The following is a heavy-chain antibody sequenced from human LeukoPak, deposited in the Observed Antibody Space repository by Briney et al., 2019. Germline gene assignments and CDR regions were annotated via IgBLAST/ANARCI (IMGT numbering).Heavy chain of an antibody. D-gene: IGHD2-2*02. Sequence: SETLSLTCAVSGYSISSGYYWGWIRQPPGKGLEGMGSIYHSGSTYYNPSLKSRVTISVDTSKNQFSLKLSSVTAADTAVYYCARALGYCSSTSCYTPIDYWGQGTLVTVSS. CDR1: GYSISSGYY. J-gene: IGHJ4*02. CDR2: IYHSGST. CDR3: ARALGYCSSTSCYTPIDY. V-gene: IGHV4-38-2*01.